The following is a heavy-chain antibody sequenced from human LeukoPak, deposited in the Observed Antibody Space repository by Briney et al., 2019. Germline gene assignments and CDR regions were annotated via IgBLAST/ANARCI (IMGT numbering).Heavy chain of an antibody. CDR3: ARGGSDEGGYY. Sequence: SETLSLTCTVSGYSISSGYYWGWIRQPPGKGLEWIGSIYHSGSTYYNPSLKSRVTISVDTSKNQFSLKLSSVTAADTAVYYCARGGSDEGGYYWGQGTLVTVSS. CDR1: GYSISSGYY. J-gene: IGHJ4*02. V-gene: IGHV4-38-2*02. CDR2: IYHSGST. D-gene: IGHD5-12*01.